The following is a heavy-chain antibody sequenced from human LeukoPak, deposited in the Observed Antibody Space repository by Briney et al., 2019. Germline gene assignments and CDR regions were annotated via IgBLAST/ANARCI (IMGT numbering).Heavy chain of an antibody. J-gene: IGHJ5*02. D-gene: IGHD5-18*01. Sequence: PGGSLRLSCAASGFTFSSYNMNWVRQAPGKGLEWVASISGSSNSIYYTDSVEGRFTISRDNVKNSLYLQMNNLRGEDTGVYYCVRGEDTALVTGGYNWFDPWGQGTLVTVSS. CDR1: GFTFSSYN. V-gene: IGHV3-21*01. CDR2: ISGSSNSI. CDR3: VRGEDTALVTGGYNWFDP.